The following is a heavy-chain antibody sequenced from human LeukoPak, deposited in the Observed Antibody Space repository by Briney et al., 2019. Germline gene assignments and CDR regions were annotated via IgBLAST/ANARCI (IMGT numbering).Heavy chain of an antibody. CDR3: AALVGSGLNTVTNLPDAFDI. Sequence: PTGRPLRLSCAASRFTFRNYAMHWVRQAPGKGLEWVAVISSDGTNKYYADPVKGRFTISRDNSKNTLYLQMNSLRAEDTAVYYCAALVGSGLNTVTNLPDAFDIWGQGTMVTVSS. J-gene: IGHJ3*02. D-gene: IGHD4-17*01. CDR2: ISSDGTNK. CDR1: RFTFRNYA. V-gene: IGHV3-30*04.